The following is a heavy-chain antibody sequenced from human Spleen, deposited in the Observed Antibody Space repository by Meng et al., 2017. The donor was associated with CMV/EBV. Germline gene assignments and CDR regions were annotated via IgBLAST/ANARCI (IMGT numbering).Heavy chain of an antibody. D-gene: IGHD3-10*01. CDR1: GGTFSSYA. CDR3: ASESPYGSGSYYNPPLGY. J-gene: IGHJ4*02. Sequence: SVKVSCKASGGTFSSYAISWVRQAPGQGLEWMGGIIPILGIANYAQKFQGRVTITADKSTSTAYMALSSLRSEDTAVYYCASESPYGSGSYYNPPLGYWGQGTLVTVSS. CDR2: IIPILGIA. V-gene: IGHV1-69*10.